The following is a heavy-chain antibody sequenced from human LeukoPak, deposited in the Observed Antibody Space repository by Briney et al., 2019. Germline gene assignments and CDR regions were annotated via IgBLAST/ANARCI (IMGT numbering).Heavy chain of an antibody. CDR2: TYYSSKWYN. CDR3: ARDRLLQWPGDDYYGMDV. CDR1: GDSVSSNSAA. J-gene: IGHJ6*02. Sequence: SQTLSLTCAISGDSVSSNSAAWNWIRQSPSRGLEWLGRTYYSSKWYNDYAVSVKSRITINPDTSKNQFSLQLNSVTPEDTAVYYCARDRLLQWPGDDYYGMDVWGQGTTVTVSS. D-gene: IGHD6-19*01. V-gene: IGHV6-1*01.